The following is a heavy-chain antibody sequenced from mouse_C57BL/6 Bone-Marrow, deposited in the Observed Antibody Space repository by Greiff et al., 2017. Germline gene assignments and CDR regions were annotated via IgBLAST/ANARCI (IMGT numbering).Heavy chain of an antibody. Sequence: VQLQQSGAELARPGASVKMSCKASGYTFTSYTMHWVKQRPGQGLEWIGYINPSSGYTKYNQKFKDKATLTADKSSSTAYMQLSSLTSEDSAVYYCARQGYDGRALAMDYWGQGTSVTVSS. CDR2: INPSSGYT. CDR1: GYTFTSYT. J-gene: IGHJ4*01. D-gene: IGHD1-1*01. V-gene: IGHV1-4*01. CDR3: ARQGYDGRALAMDY.